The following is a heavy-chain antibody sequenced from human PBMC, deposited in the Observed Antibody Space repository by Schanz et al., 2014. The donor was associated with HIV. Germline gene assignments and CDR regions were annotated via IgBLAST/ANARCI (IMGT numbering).Heavy chain of an antibody. D-gene: IGHD3-22*01. CDR3: AKDRNQYDSRYIGKGNYYYYYGMDV. J-gene: IGHJ6*02. V-gene: IGHV3-33*06. CDR2: IWNDGSNK. Sequence: QVQLVESGGGVVQPGRSLRLSCAVSGFTFSSYGMHWVRQAPGKGLEWVAVIWNDGSNKYYADSVKGRFTISRDNSKNTLYLQMNSLRAEDTAVYYCAKDRNQYDSRYIGKGNYYYYYGMDVWGQGTTVTISS. CDR1: GFTFSSYG.